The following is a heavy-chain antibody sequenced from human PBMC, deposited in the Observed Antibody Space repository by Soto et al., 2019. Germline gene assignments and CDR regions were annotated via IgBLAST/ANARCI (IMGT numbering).Heavy chain of an antibody. Sequence: QVQLVESGGGVVHPGRSLRLSCAASGFTFRSYGMHWVRQAPGKGLEWVAVISYDGSNKYYADSVKGRFTISRDNSKNTLYLQMNSLRAEDTAVYYCAKGGVGSTSNAFDIWGQGTMVTVSS. J-gene: IGHJ3*02. CDR2: ISYDGSNK. CDR3: AKGGVGSTSNAFDI. CDR1: GFTFRSYG. V-gene: IGHV3-30*18. D-gene: IGHD1-26*01.